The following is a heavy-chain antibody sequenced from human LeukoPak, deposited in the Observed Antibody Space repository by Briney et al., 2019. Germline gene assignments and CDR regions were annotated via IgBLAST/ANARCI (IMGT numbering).Heavy chain of an antibody. CDR2: IVTSGDP. J-gene: IGHJ2*01. CDR1: GYTFSNYD. D-gene: IGHD2-15*01. Sequence: GGSLRLSCAASGYTFSNYDMHWVRQTSRKGLEWVSTIVTSGDPYYPGSVQGRFTISRENAKNSLFLEMNNRRAGDTAVYYCARGGTPHWYFDLWGRGTLVTVSS. V-gene: IGHV3-13*05. CDR3: ARGGTPHWYFDL.